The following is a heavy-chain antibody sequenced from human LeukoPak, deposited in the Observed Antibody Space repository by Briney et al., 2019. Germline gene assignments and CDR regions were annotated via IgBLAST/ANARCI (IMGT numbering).Heavy chain of an antibody. J-gene: IGHJ4*02. D-gene: IGHD3-10*01. CDR3: AKVGFGESIDY. CDR2: ISWNSGSI. V-gene: IGHV3-9*01. Sequence: GGSLRLSCAASGFTFSSYAMSWVRQAPGKGLEWVSGISWNSGSIGYADSVKGRFTISRDNAKNSLYLQMNSLRAEDTALYYCAKVGFGESIDYWGQGTLVTVSS. CDR1: GFTFSSYA.